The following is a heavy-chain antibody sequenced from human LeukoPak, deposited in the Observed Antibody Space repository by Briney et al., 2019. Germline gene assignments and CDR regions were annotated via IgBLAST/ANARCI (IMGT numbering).Heavy chain of an antibody. CDR3: AKGGVGAHFDY. J-gene: IGHJ4*02. CDR1: GFTFSTYA. V-gene: IGHV3-23*01. D-gene: IGHD1-26*01. Sequence: GGSLRLSCAASGFTFSTYAMSWVRQSPGKGPEWVSGISGSGASTYYADSVKGRFTISRDNSKNTLYLQINSLRAEDTAVYYCAKGGVGAHFDYWGQGTLVTVSS. CDR2: ISGSGAST.